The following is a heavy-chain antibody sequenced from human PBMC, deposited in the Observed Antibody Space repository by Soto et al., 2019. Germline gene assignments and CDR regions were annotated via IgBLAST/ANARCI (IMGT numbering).Heavy chain of an antibody. CDR2: IMPIFGAP. J-gene: IGHJ6*02. Sequence: QVQLVQSGAEVKKPGSSVKVSCKASGGTFSDYAFSWVRQAPGQGLEWLGGIMPIFGAPDYAQKFQGRVTITADESTRTVDMEMRSLRSEDTAMYYCASWLKVATIGNYYYGMDVWGQGTTVTVSS. CDR3: ASWLKVATIGNYYYGMDV. D-gene: IGHD5-12*01. V-gene: IGHV1-69*12. CDR1: GGTFSDYA.